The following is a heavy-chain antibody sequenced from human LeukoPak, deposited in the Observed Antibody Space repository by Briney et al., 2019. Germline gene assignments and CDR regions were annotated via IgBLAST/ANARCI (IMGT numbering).Heavy chain of an antibody. CDR3: ATTNYYGSSGSFDY. CDR2: INPNSGGT. Sequence: ASVKVSCKASGYTFTGYYMHWVRQAPGQGLEWMGWINPNSGGTNYAQKFQGRVTMTRDTSISTAYMELSRLRSDDTAVYYCATTNYYGSSGSFDYWGQGALVTVSS. J-gene: IGHJ4*02. CDR1: GYTFTGYY. V-gene: IGHV1-2*02. D-gene: IGHD3-22*01.